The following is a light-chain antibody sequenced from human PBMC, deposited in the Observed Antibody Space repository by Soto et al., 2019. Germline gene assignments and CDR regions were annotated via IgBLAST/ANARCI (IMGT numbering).Light chain of an antibody. V-gene: IGKV1-5*03. CDR2: KAS. J-gene: IGKJ1*01. CDR1: QSISNW. CDR3: QQYSNWPPWT. Sequence: DIQMTQSPSTLSASVGDRVTITCRASQSISNWLAWYQQKPGKAPKLLIYKASSLESGVPARFSGSGSGTDFTLTISSLQSEDFAVYYCQQYSNWPPWTFGQGTKVDIK.